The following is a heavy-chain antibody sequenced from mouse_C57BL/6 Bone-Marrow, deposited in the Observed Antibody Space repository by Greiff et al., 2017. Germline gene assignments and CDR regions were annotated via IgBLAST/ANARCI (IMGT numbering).Heavy chain of an antibody. D-gene: IGHD2-4*01. CDR3: ARGYEYDGWFAY. J-gene: IGHJ3*01. CDR2: ISYDGSN. V-gene: IGHV3-6*01. Sequence: EVKLQQSGPGLVKPSQSLSLTCSVTGYSITSGYYWNWIRQFPGNKLEWMGYISYDGSNNYNPSLKNRISITRDTSKNQFFLKLNSVTTEDTATYYCARGYEYDGWFAYWGQGTLVTVSA. CDR1: GYSITSGYY.